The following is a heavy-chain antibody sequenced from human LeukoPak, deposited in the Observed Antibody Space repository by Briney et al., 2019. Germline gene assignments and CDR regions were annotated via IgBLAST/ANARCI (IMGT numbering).Heavy chain of an antibody. V-gene: IGHV3-53*01. Sequence: GGSLRLSCAASGFTVSSNYMSWVRQAPGKGLEWVSVIYSGGSTYYADSVKGRFTISRDNSKNTLYLQMNSLRAEDTAVYYCASSSGYGSGSYYRGGPFEYGYWGQGTLVTVSS. D-gene: IGHD3-10*01. J-gene: IGHJ4*02. CDR1: GFTVSSNY. CDR2: IYSGGST. CDR3: ASSSGYGSGSYYRGGPFEYGY.